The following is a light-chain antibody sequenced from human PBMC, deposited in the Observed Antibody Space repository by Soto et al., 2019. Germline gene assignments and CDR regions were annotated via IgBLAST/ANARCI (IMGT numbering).Light chain of an antibody. V-gene: IGLV1-51*02. CDR1: SSNIGNNY. CDR3: GTWDSSLSAGV. CDR2: ENN. J-gene: IGLJ3*02. Sequence: QSVLTQPPSVSAAPGQKVTISCSGSSSNIGNNYVSWYQQRPGTAPKLLIYENNKRPSGIPDRFSGSKSGTSATLGITGLQTGDEADYYCGTWDSSLSAGVFGGVPQMTVL.